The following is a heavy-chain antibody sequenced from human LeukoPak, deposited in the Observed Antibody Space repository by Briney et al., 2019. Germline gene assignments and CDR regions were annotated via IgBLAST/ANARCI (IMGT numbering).Heavy chain of an antibody. D-gene: IGHD3-9*01. Sequence: ASVKVSCKASGYTFTSYGISWVRQAPGQGLEWMGWISAYNGNTNYAQKLQGRVTMTTDTSTSTAYMELRSLRSDDTAVYYCAIRRLRYFDWLPWAGDAFDIWGQGTMVTVSS. J-gene: IGHJ3*02. CDR3: AIRRLRYFDWLPWAGDAFDI. CDR2: ISAYNGNT. CDR1: GYTFTSYG. V-gene: IGHV1-18*01.